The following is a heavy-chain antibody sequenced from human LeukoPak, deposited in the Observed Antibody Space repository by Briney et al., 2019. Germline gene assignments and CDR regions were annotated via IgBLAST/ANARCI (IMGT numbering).Heavy chain of an antibody. CDR2: IYYSGST. D-gene: IGHD4-17*01. CDR3: ARDRHDYGDYDAPFDP. J-gene: IGHJ5*02. CDR1: GGSISSSSYY. Sequence: SETLSLTCTVSGGSISSSSYYWGWIRQPPGKGLEWIGSIYYSGSTYYNPSLKSRVTISVDTSKNQFSLKLSSVTAADTAVYYCARDRHDYGDYDAPFDPWGQGTLVTVSS. V-gene: IGHV4-39*07.